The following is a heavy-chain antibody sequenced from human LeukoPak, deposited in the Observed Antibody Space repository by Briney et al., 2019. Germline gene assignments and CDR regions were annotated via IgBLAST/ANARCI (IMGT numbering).Heavy chain of an antibody. J-gene: IGHJ4*02. CDR2: INHSGIT. V-gene: IGHV4-30-2*01. CDR3: ARGLYNYGHGDY. D-gene: IGHD5-18*01. CDR1: GSSISSGGYS. Sequence: PSETLSLTCAVSGSSISSGGYSWSWIRQPPGEGLEWIGYINHSGITYYNPSLKSRVTISVDRSKNQFSLKLSSVTAADTAVYYCARGLYNYGHGDYWGQGTLVTVSS.